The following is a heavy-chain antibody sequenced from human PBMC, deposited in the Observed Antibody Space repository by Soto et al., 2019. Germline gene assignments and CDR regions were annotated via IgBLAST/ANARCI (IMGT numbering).Heavy chain of an antibody. V-gene: IGHV1-8*01. Sequence: ASVKVSCKASGYTFTSYDINWVRQATGQGLEWMGWMNPNSGNTGYAQKFQGRVTMTRNTSISTAYMELSSLRSEDTAVYYCARGPVGVWWLLLRGDYYYYGMDVWGQGTTVTVSS. CDR3: ARGPVGVWWLLLRGDYYYYGMDV. J-gene: IGHJ6*02. D-gene: IGHD3-22*01. CDR1: GYTFTSYD. CDR2: MNPNSGNT.